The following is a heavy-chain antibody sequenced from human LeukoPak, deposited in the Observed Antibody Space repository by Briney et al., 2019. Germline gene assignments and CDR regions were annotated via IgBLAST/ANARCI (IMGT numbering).Heavy chain of an antibody. CDR3: ARNYDFWSGSWGYFDY. V-gene: IGHV3-30-3*01. J-gene: IGHJ4*02. Sequence: GRSLRLSCAASGFTFSSYAMHWVRQAPGKGLEWVAVISYDGSNKYYADSVKGRFTISRDNSKNTLYLQMNSLRAEDTAVYYCARNYDFWSGSWGYFDYWGQGTLVTVSS. CDR2: ISYDGSNK. D-gene: IGHD3-3*01. CDR1: GFTFSSYA.